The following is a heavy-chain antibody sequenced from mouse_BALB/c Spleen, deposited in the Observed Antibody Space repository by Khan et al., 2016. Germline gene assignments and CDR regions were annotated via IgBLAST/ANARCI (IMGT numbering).Heavy chain of an antibody. CDR3: APLTGTFYAMDY. J-gene: IGHJ4*01. CDR1: GYTFTDYS. Sequence: QIQLVQSGPELKKPGETVKISCKASGYTFTDYSMHWVKQAPGKGLKWMGWINTETGEPTYADDFKGRFAFSLETSASTAYLQINNLKNEDTATDFCAPLTGTFYAMDYWGQGTSVTVSS. D-gene: IGHD4-1*01. V-gene: IGHV9-2-1*01. CDR2: INTETGEP.